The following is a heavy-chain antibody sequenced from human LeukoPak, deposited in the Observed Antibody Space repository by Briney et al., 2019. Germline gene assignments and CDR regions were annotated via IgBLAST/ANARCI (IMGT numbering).Heavy chain of an antibody. V-gene: IGHV4-39*07. D-gene: IGHD4-17*01. J-gene: IGHJ6*03. CDR1: GGSISSSSYY. CDR2: IYYSGST. Sequence: SETPSLTCTVSGGSISSSSYYWGWIRQPPGKGLEWIGSIYYSGSTYYNPSLKSRVTISVDTSKNQFSLKLSSVTAADTAVYYCARAVTTKWDYYYMDVWGKGTTVTVSS. CDR3: ARAVTTKWDYYYMDV.